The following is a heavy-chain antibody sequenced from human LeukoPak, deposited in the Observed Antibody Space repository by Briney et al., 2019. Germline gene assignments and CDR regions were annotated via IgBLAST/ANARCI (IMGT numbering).Heavy chain of an antibody. J-gene: IGHJ4*02. CDR1: GASISSGGYY. V-gene: IGHV4-31*03. CDR2: IYFSGCT. D-gene: IGHD4-17*01. CDR3: ARAAPSDYGDQDCFDY. Sequence: SETLSLTCTVSGASISSGGYYWSWIRQHPGKVLEWIGYIYFSGCTYYNPSLSSRVAISVYTSKNHFSLKLRSVTAADTAVYYCARAAPSDYGDQDCFDYWGQGTLVTVSS.